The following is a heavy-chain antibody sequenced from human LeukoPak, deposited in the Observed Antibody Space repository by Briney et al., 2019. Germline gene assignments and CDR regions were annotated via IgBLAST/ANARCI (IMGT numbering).Heavy chain of an antibody. Sequence: ASVTVSCTASGGTFSSYAISWVRQAPGQGLEWMGRIIPILGIANYAQKFQGRVTITADKSTSTAYMELSSLRSEDTAVYYCARVNSYPYYYYGMDVWGQGTTVTVSS. CDR2: IIPILGIA. CDR1: GGTFSSYA. D-gene: IGHD5-18*01. V-gene: IGHV1-69*04. J-gene: IGHJ6*02. CDR3: ARVNSYPYYYYGMDV.